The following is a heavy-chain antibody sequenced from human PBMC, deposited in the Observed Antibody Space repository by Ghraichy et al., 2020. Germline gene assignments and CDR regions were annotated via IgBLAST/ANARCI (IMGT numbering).Heavy chain of an antibody. CDR1: GGSISSYY. D-gene: IGHD6-13*01. V-gene: IGHV4-59*01. CDR3: ARSIAAADTFDY. Sequence: SQTLSLTCTVSGGSISSYYWSWIRQPPGKGLEWIGYIYYSGSTNYNPSLKSRVTISVDTSKNQFSLKLSSVTAADTAVYYCARSIAAADTFDYWGQGTLVTVSS. CDR2: IYYSGST. J-gene: IGHJ4*02.